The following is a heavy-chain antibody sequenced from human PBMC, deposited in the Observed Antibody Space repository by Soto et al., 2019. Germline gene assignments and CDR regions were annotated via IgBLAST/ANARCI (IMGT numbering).Heavy chain of an antibody. CDR3: ASFSSSRKYYYYYYMDV. CDR1: GGSISSYY. V-gene: IGHV4-59*01. J-gene: IGHJ6*03. D-gene: IGHD6-13*01. Sequence: SETLSLTCTVSGGSISSYYWSWIRQPPGKGLEWIGYIYYSGSTNYNPSLKSRVTISVDTSKNQFSLKLSSVTAADTAVYYCASFSSSRKYYYYYYMDVWGKGTTVTV. CDR2: IYYSGST.